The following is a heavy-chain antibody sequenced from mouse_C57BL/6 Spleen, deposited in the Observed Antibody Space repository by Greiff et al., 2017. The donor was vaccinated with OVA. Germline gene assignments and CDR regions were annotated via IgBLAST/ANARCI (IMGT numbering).Heavy chain of an antibody. CDR1: GYTFTSYG. V-gene: IGHV1-81*01. CDR2: IYPRSGNT. CDR3: AGGPSDWFAY. J-gene: IGHJ3*01. Sequence: VKLQESGAELARPGASVKLSCKASGYTFTSYGISWVKQRTGQGLEWIGEIYPRSGNTYYNAKFKGKATLTADKSSSTAYMELRSLTAEDSAVYFCAGGPSDWFAYWGKGTLVTVSA.